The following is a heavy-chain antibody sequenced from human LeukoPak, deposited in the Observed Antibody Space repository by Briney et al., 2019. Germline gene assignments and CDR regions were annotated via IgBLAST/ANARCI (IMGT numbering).Heavy chain of an antibody. D-gene: IGHD3-10*01. CDR1: GDSVSGYY. J-gene: IGHJ3*02. Sequence: ASETLSLTCIVSGDSVSGYYWNWIRQPPGKGPEWIGYTHHSGNTLYNPSLKSRVTTSVDTSKNQFSLSLSSVTAADTAVYYCARWEVRLNAFEMWGQGTMVTVSS. V-gene: IGHV4-59*02. CDR2: THHSGNT. CDR3: ARWEVRLNAFEM.